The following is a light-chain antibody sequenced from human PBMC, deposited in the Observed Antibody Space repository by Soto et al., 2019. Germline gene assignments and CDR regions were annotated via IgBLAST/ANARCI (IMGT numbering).Light chain of an antibody. CDR2: AAS. V-gene: IGKV1-39*01. CDR3: QQTYDTPIT. Sequence: DIQVAQSPSPLSASVVDRVTITCRTSQAINRYLNWYQQTPGRAPKLLIYAASILHSGVPPRFSGSGVGTYFTLTINGLQPEDFTAYYCQQTYDTPITFGQGTRLEIK. CDR1: QAINRY. J-gene: IGKJ5*01.